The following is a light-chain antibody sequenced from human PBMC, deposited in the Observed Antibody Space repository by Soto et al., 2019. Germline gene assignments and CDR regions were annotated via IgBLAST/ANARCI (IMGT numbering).Light chain of an antibody. CDR3: QQSNNWPPYT. CDR2: AAS. Sequence: IVMTQSPATLSVSPGEGATLSCRASQSVHSNLAWYQQKPGQAPRLLIYAASTRASGIPARFSGGGSGTEFTLTISSLQSEDFAVYYCQQSNNWPPYTFGQGTKLEIK. CDR1: QSVHSN. J-gene: IGKJ2*01. V-gene: IGKV3-15*01.